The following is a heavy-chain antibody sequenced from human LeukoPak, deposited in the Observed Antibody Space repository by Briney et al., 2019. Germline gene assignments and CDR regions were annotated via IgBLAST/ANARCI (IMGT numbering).Heavy chain of an antibody. V-gene: IGHV4-59*08. CDR1: GGSIRSYY. CDR2: IYYSGST. Sequence: SETLSLTCTVSGGSIRSYYWSWIRQPPGKGLEWIGYIYYSGSTNYNPSLKSRVTISVDTSKNQFSLKLSSVTAADTAVYYCARYSSHLGIVDYWGQGTLVTVSS. J-gene: IGHJ4*02. D-gene: IGHD6-13*01. CDR3: ARYSSHLGIVDY.